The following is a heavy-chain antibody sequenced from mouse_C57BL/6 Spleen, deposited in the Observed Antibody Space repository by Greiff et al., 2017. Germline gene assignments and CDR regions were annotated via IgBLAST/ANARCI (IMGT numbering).Heavy chain of an antibody. V-gene: IGHV1-55*01. J-gene: IGHJ4*01. D-gene: IGHD2-4*01. CDR1: GYTFTSYW. CDR3: ARKDYDYDANYYAMDY. Sequence: QVQLQQSGAELVRPGASVKMSCKASGYTFTSYWITWVKQRPGQGLEWIGDIYPGSGSTNYNEKFKSKATLTVDTSSSTAYMQLSSLTSEDSAVYYCARKDYDYDANYYAMDYWGQGTSVTVSS. CDR2: IYPGSGST.